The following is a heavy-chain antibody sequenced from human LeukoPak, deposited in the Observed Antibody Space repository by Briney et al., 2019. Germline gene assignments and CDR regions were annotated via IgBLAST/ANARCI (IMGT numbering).Heavy chain of an antibody. CDR3: ARDGAVPGSYNWFDL. Sequence: GASVKFSCKASGYTFTSYYMHWVRQAPGQGLEWMGIINPSGGSTTYAQKFQGRVTMTRDASISIAYMEVSSLRFDDTAVYYCARDGAVPGSYNWFDLWGQGTLVTVSS. CDR2: INPSGGST. CDR1: GYTFTSYY. D-gene: IGHD6-19*01. V-gene: IGHV1-46*01. J-gene: IGHJ5*02.